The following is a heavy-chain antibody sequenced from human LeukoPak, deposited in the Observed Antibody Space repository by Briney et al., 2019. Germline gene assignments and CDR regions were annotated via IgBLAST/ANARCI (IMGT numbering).Heavy chain of an antibody. CDR3: ARRRDGYNTYYFDY. D-gene: IGHD5-24*01. J-gene: IGHJ4*02. Sequence: SETLSLTCTVSGGSISSYYWSWIRQPPGKGLEWIGYIYYSGSTNYNPSLKSRVTISVDTSKNQFSLKLSSVTAADTAVYYCARRRDGYNTYYFDYWGQGTLVTVSS. CDR1: GGSISSYY. CDR2: IYYSGST. V-gene: IGHV4-59*12.